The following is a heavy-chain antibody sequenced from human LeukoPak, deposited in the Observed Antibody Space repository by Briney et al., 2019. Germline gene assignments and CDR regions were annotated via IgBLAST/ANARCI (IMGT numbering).Heavy chain of an antibody. D-gene: IGHD3-22*01. CDR2: IYWDDDK. CDR1: GFSLSTNGVG. J-gene: IGHJ1*01. CDR3: ARTAYYYDSSGYYSIGDFQH. V-gene: IGHV2-5*02. Sequence: SGPTLVKPTQTLTLTCTFSGFSLSTNGVGVGWIRQPPGKALEWLALIYWDDDKRYSPSLKSRLTISKDTSKNQVVLTMTNMDPVDTATYYCARTAYYYDSSGYYSIGDFQHWGQGTLVTVSS.